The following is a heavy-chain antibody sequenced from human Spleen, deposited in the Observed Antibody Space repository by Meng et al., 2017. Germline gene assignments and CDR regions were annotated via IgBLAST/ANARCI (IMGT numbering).Heavy chain of an antibody. D-gene: IGHD6-19*01. V-gene: IGHV5-51*01. CDR2: IYPGDSDT. Sequence: GESLKISCQGSEYSFTSYFIAWVRQMPGKGLEWMGSIYPGDSDTRYSPSFQGQVTISVDKSINTAYLQWGSLKASDSGMYFCARVGTTYSSASPHWGQGTLVTVSS. J-gene: IGHJ1*01. CDR1: EYSFTSYF. CDR3: ARVGTTYSSASPH.